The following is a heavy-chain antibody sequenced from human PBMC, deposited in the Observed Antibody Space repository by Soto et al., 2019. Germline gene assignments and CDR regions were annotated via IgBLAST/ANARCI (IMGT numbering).Heavy chain of an antibody. CDR2: IDPSDSYT. CDR3: ERSMALEIVVVPAPSGYYYYGMDV. CDR1: GYSFTSYW. Sequence: GESLKISCKGSGYSFTSYWISWVRQMPGKGLEWMGRIDPSDSYTNYSPSFQGHVTISADKSISTAYLQWSSLKASDTAMYYCERSMALEIVVVPAPSGYYYYGMDVWGQGTTVTVSS. V-gene: IGHV5-10-1*01. D-gene: IGHD2-2*01. J-gene: IGHJ6*02.